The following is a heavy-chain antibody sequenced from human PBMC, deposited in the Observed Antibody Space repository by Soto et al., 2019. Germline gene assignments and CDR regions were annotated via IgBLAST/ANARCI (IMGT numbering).Heavy chain of an antibody. Sequence: GGSLRLSCEASGFTFSTYGMHWVRQAPGKGLEWVTFISYDGSNKYYADSVKGRFTISRDNSKNTLYLQMNSLRAEDTAVYYCAKASHWAVAGTIDYWGQGTLVTVSS. V-gene: IGHV3-30*18. CDR2: ISYDGSNK. J-gene: IGHJ4*02. D-gene: IGHD6-19*01. CDR3: AKASHWAVAGTIDY. CDR1: GFTFSTYG.